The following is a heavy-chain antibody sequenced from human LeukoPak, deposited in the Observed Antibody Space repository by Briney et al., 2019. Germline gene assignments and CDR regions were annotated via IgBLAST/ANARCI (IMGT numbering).Heavy chain of an antibody. CDR3: AREETNGDFDY. Sequence: GASLRLSCAASGFTFSSYEMNWVRQAPGKGLEWVSYISSSGSTIYYADSVKGRFTISRDNAKNSLYLQMNSLRAEDTAVYYCAREETNGDFDYWGQGTLVTVSS. D-gene: IGHD4-17*01. V-gene: IGHV3-48*03. J-gene: IGHJ4*02. CDR1: GFTFSSYE. CDR2: ISSSGSTI.